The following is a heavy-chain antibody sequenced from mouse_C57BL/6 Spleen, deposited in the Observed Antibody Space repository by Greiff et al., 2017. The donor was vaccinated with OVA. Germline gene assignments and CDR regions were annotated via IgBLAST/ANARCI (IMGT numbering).Heavy chain of an antibody. CDR3: TTPDYDGSSYWYFDV. CDR2: IDPEDGDT. J-gene: IGHJ1*03. V-gene: IGHV14-1*01. Sequence: VQLKESGAELVRPGASVKLSCTASGFNIKDYYMHWVKQRPEQGLEWIGRIDPEDGDTEYAPKFQGKATMTADTSSNTAYLQLSSLTSEDTAVYYCTTPDYDGSSYWYFDVWGTGTTVTVSS. D-gene: IGHD1-1*01. CDR1: GFNIKDYY.